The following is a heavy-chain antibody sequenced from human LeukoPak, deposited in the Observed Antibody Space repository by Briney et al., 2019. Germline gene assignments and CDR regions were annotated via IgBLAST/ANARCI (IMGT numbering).Heavy chain of an antibody. CDR1: GFTFSDNY. CDR3: ARPEGMTTPHYGMDV. V-gene: IGHV3-11*01. CDR2: ISSSGSTI. Sequence: GGSLRLSCAASGFTFSDNYMSWIRQAPGKGLEWVSYISSSGSTIYYADSVKGRFTISRDNAKNSLYLQMNSLRAEDTAVYYCARPEGMTTPHYGMDVWGQGTTVTVSS. J-gene: IGHJ6*02. D-gene: IGHD4-11*01.